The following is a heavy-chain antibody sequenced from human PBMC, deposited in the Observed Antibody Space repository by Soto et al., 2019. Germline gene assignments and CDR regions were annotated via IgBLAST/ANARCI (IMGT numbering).Heavy chain of an antibody. Sequence: GGSLRLSCTASGFTFSSYGMHWVRQAPGKGLEWVAVISYDGSNKYYADSVKGRFTISRDNSKNTLYLQMNSLRAEDTAVYYCAKEPYCSGGSCYAEYFQHWGQGTLVTVSS. CDR1: GFTFSSYG. CDR3: AKEPYCSGGSCYAEYFQH. J-gene: IGHJ1*01. V-gene: IGHV3-30*18. D-gene: IGHD2-15*01. CDR2: ISYDGSNK.